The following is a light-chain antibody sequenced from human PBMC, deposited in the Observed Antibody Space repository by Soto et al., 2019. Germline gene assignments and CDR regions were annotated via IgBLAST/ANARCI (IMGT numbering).Light chain of an antibody. Sequence: QSALTQPPSASGSPGQSVTISCTGTSSDVGGYDYVSWFQQHPGKAPKFVIYDVSERPSGVPDRFSGSKSGSTAYLTVSGLQPEDEADYYCCSHAGSFTLFGGGTKLTVL. V-gene: IGLV2-8*01. CDR1: SSDVGGYDY. CDR3: CSHAGSFTL. CDR2: DVS. J-gene: IGLJ2*01.